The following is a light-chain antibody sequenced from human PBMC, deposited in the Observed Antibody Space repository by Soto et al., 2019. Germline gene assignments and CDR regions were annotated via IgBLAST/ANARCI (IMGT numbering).Light chain of an antibody. CDR3: NSYTSSGTVL. CDR1: SSDVGGYDY. Sequence: QPVLTQPASVSGSLGQSITISCTGTSSDVGGYDYVSWFQQHPGKAPKLIICAVSHRPSGVSSRFSGSKSGNTASLTISGLQAEDETHYYCNSYTSSGTVLFGGGTQLTVL. J-gene: IGLJ2*01. CDR2: AVS. V-gene: IGLV2-14*01.